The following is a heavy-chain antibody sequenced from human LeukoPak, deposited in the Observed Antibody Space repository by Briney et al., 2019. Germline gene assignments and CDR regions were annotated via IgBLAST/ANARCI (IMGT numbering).Heavy chain of an antibody. Sequence: ASVKVSCKASGYTFTGYYMHWVRQAPGQGLEWMGGIIPIFGTANYAQKFQGRVTITADESTSTAYMELSSLRSEDTAVYYCAGSQSSSSTSLTRYYYYYYYMDVWGKGTTVTVSS. CDR2: IIPIFGTA. D-gene: IGHD2-2*01. CDR3: AGSQSSSSTSLTRYYYYYYYMDV. CDR1: GYTFTGYY. V-gene: IGHV1-69*13. J-gene: IGHJ6*03.